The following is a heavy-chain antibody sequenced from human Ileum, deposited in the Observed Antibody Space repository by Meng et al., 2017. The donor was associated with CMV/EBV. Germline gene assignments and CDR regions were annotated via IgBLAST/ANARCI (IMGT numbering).Heavy chain of an antibody. CDR3: ARGGITISTNWFDP. CDR1: GGSFSGDY. J-gene: IGHJ5*02. Sequence: CAVYGGSFSGDYWSWIRQPPGKGLEWIGEINHSGSTNYNPSLKSRVTISVDTSKNQFSLKLSSVTAADTAVYYCARGGITISTNWFDPWGQGTLVTVSS. D-gene: IGHD3-3*01. CDR2: INHSGST. V-gene: IGHV4-34*01.